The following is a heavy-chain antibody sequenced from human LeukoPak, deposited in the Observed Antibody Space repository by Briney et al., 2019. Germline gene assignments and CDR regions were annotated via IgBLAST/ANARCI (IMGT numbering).Heavy chain of an antibody. CDR1: GFTFSSSA. V-gene: IGHV3-64D*09. CDR3: VKAQNQSRQELYFHH. J-gene: IGHJ1*01. D-gene: IGHD1-7*01. CDR2: INSYGDNT. Sequence: GGSLRLSCSASGFTFSSSAMHWVRQAPGKGLQYVSAINSYGDNTFYADSVKGRFTISRDNSKNTLYLQMSSLRPEDTAVYYCVKAQNQSRQELYFHHWGQGTLVSVSS.